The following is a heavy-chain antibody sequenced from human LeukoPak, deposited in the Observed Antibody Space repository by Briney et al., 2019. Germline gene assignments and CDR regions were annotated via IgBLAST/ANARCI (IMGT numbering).Heavy chain of an antibody. J-gene: IGHJ6*03. Sequence: SETLSLTCTVSGVSISTYSWSWIRQPPGKGLEWIGYISYSGSTSYNPSLRSRVTISVDTSKNQFSLKLSSVTAADTAVYYCARRGYYYYYYYMDVWGKGTTVTVSS. CDR2: ISYSGST. V-gene: IGHV4-59*12. CDR3: ARRGYYYYYYYMDV. CDR1: GVSISTYS.